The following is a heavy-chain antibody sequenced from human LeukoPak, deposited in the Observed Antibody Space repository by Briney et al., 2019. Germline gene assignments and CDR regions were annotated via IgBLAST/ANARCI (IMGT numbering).Heavy chain of an antibody. V-gene: IGHV4-59*01. D-gene: IGHD2-2*01. CDR3: ARGDFCSSSNCYLRPMDV. CDR1: GGSISDYY. Sequence: PSETLSLTCTVSGGSISDYYWNWIRQSPGQGLEWIGYIYYSGSTTYNPSLKSRVTMSVDTAKNQFSLKLRSVTAADTAVYYCARGDFCSSSNCYLRPMDVWGKGTTVTVSS. CDR2: IYYSGST. J-gene: IGHJ6*03.